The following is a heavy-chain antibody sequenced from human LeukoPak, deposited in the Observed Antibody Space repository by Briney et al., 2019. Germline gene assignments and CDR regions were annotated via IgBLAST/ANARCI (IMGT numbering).Heavy chain of an antibody. CDR1: GYTLTELS. CDR3: ATGFVGVALVGVYHPKKVPDGFDI. D-gene: IGHD1-26*01. V-gene: IGHV1-24*01. Sequence: GASVKVSCKVSGYTLTELSMHWVRQAPGKGLEWMGGFDPEDGETIYAQKFQGRVTMTEDTSTDTAYMELSSLRSEDTAVYYCATGFVGVALVGVYHPKKVPDGFDIWGQGTMVTVSS. CDR2: FDPEDGET. J-gene: IGHJ3*02.